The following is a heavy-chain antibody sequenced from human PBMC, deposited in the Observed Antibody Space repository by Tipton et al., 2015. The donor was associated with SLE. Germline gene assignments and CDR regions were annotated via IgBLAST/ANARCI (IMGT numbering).Heavy chain of an antibody. CDR1: GFTFDDYA. CDR2: VSRHSGSI. Sequence: SLRLSCAASGFTFDDYAMHWVRQFPGKGLEWVAGVSRHSGSIGYADSVKGRFTISRDNAQNTLLLQMKSLRRDDTALYFCVKSRDHYDILTGFFDQWGQGAPVTVSS. CDR3: VKSRDHYDILTGFFDQ. D-gene: IGHD3-9*01. J-gene: IGHJ4*02. V-gene: IGHV3-9*01.